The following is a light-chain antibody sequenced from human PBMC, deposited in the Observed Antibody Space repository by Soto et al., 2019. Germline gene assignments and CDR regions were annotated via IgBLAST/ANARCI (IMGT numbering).Light chain of an antibody. CDR3: QQCYMGWT. CDR1: QSIGRF. J-gene: IGKJ1*01. Sequence: IQMTQAPSTLSSSVLDRVTITCRASQSIGRFLAWYQHQPGKAPKLLIYDASTLESGVPSRFSGTGSGTEFTFSITSLQPEDFGTYYCQQCYMGWTFGQGTKVDIK. V-gene: IGKV1-5*01. CDR2: DAS.